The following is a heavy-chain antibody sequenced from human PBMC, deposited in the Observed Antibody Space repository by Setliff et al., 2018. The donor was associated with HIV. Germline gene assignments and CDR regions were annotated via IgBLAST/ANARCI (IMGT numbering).Heavy chain of an antibody. J-gene: IGHJ4*02. V-gene: IGHV3-48*01. CDR3: ARSRAAGFDY. D-gene: IGHD6-13*01. CDR2: ISSSSSTI. Sequence: PSETLSLTCTVSGGSISSNYWSWVRQAPGKGLEWVSYISSSSSTIYYADSVKGRFTISRDNAKNSLYLQMNSLRAEDTAVYYCARSRAAGFDYWGQGTLVTVSS. CDR1: GGSISSNY.